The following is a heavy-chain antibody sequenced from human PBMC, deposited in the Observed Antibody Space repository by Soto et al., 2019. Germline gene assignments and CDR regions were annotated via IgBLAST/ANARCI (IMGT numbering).Heavy chain of an antibody. J-gene: IGHJ5*02. D-gene: IGHD4-17*01. Sequence: TSETLSLTCTVSGGSISSYYWSWIRQPPGKGLEWIGYIYYSGSTNYNPSLKSRVTISVDTSKNQFSLKLSSVTAADTAVYYCARGGVTTNNWFDPWGQGTLVTVSS. CDR1: GGSISSYY. V-gene: IGHV4-59*12. CDR3: ARGGVTTNNWFDP. CDR2: IYYSGST.